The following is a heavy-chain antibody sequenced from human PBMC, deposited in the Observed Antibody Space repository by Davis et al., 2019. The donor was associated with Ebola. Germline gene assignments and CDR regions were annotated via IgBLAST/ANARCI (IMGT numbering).Heavy chain of an antibody. V-gene: IGHV3-72*01. J-gene: IGHJ4*02. CDR3: VTENWYRFES. CDR2: SRNKENRYST. Sequence: GGSLRLSCAASEFPFSVYFMDWVRLTPGKGLEWAGLSRNKENRYSTEYAASVKGRFTISRDDSKNLLYLEMNGLRTEDTAVYYCVTENWYRFESWGQGTLVTVSS. D-gene: IGHD1/OR15-1a*01. CDR1: EFPFSVYF.